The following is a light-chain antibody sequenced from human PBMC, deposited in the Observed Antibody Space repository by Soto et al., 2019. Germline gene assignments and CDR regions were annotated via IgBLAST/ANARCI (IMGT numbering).Light chain of an antibody. CDR3: QQRSYWTWR. CDR2: DVS. CDR1: ESVTNY. V-gene: IGKV3-11*01. Sequence: TKAAASLSLSKEVRDNLSYKASESVTNYLAWYQQKPGQAPRLLVYDVSNRATGTPARFTGGGSGTDFSLTISNLEPEDFAVYYSQQRSYWTWRLGQGTKVDIK. J-gene: IGKJ1*01.